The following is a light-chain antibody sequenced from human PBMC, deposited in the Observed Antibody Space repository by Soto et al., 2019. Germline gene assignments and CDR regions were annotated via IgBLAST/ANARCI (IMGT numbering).Light chain of an antibody. CDR2: GAS. CDR3: QQYDTSPRWT. CDR1: QSLSSNQY. J-gene: IGKJ1*01. Sequence: IVFTHSPVALSLSPVERATLSFIAVQSLSSNQYLAWYQQKPGQAPRLLIYGASSRATGIPDRFSGSGSGTDFTLTISRLEPEDFAVYYCQQYDTSPRWTCGKGHKGAIK. V-gene: IGKV3-20*01.